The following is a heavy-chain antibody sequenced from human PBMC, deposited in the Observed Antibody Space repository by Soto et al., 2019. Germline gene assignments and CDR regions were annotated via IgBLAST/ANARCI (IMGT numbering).Heavy chain of an antibody. J-gene: IGHJ6*02. Sequence: QVQLVQSGAEVKKPGASVKVSCKASGYTFTGYYMHWVRQAPGQGLEWMGWINPNSGGTNYAQKFQGWVTMPRDRSISPAYRGLGRLGSNDTAVYYWARESAFEYVSITSANDQTHMRADTSYGREAGGQGTTLTSP. CDR3: ARESAFEYVSITSANDQTHMRADTSYGREA. D-gene: IGHD3-10*01. CDR2: INPNSGGT. CDR1: GYTFTGYY. V-gene: IGHV1-2*04.